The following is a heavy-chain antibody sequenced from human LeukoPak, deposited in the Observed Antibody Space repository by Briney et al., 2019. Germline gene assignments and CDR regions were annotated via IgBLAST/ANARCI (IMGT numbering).Heavy chain of an antibody. CDR1: GFTFSSYS. D-gene: IGHD3-10*01. CDR2: ISSSSSAI. V-gene: IGHV3-48*04. J-gene: IGHJ4*02. Sequence: PGGSLRLSCAASGFTFSSYSMNWVRQAPGKGLEWVSYISSSSSAIYYADSVKGRFTISRDNAKNSLSLQMNSLRAEDTAVYYCAREGGSGSSDYWGQGTLVTVSS. CDR3: AREGGSGSSDY.